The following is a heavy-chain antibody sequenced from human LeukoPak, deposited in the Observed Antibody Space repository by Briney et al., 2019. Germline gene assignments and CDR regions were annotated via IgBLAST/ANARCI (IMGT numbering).Heavy chain of an antibody. D-gene: IGHD2-2*01. CDR3: ASSSPIDY. CDR2: INHSGST. J-gene: IGHJ4*02. CDR1: GGSFSGYY. V-gene: IGHV4-34*01. Sequence: PSETLSLTCAVYGGSFSGYYWSWIRQPPGKGLEWIGEINHSGSTNYNPSLKSRVTLSVDTSKNQFSLKLSSVTAADTAVYYCASSSPIDYWGQGTLVTVSS.